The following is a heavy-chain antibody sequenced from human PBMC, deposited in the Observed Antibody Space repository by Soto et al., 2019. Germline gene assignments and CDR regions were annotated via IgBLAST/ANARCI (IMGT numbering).Heavy chain of an antibody. CDR2: IYYSGST. J-gene: IGHJ5*02. D-gene: IGHD6-19*01. V-gene: IGHV4-39*01. CDR1: GGSISSSSYY. CDR3: ARGQWLVRLNWFDP. Sequence: SATLALTCTVSGGSISSSSYYWGWIRQPPGKGLEWIGSIYYSGSTYYNPSLKSRVTISVDTSKNQFSLKLSSVTAADTAVYYCARGQWLVRLNWFDPWGQGTLVTVSS.